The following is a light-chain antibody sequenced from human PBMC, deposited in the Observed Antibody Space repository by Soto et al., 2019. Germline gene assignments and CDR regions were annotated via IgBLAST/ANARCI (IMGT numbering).Light chain of an antibody. CDR1: SSDVGGYNY. CDR3: SSYTSSSTLV. CDR2: DVS. V-gene: IGLV2-14*01. Sequence: QSALTQPASVSGSPGQSITISCTGTSSDVGGYNYVFWYQQHPGKAPKLMIYDVSNRPSGVSNRFSGSKSGNTASLTISGLQAEDEADYYCSSYTSSSTLVFGTGTQLTVL. J-gene: IGLJ1*01.